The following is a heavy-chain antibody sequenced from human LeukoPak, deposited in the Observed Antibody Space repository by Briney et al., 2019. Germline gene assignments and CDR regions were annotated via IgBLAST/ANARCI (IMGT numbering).Heavy chain of an antibody. CDR2: IIPIFGTA. D-gene: IGHD6-6*01. Sequence: ASVKVSCKASGGTFSSYAISWVRQAPGQGLEWMGGIIPIFGTANYAQKFQGRVTITADESTSTAYMELSSLRSEDTAVYYCARVTGQQLGNFDYWGQGTLVTVSS. CDR3: ARVTGQQLGNFDY. CDR1: GGTFSSYA. V-gene: IGHV1-69*13. J-gene: IGHJ4*02.